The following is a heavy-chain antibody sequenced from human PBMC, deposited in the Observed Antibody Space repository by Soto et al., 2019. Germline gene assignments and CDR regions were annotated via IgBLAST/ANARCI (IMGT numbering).Heavy chain of an antibody. CDR3: ARVPGNYGDTLYNWFDP. D-gene: IGHD4-17*01. Sequence: ASVKVSCKASGYTFTSYDINWVRQATGQGLEWMGWMNPNSGNTGYAQKFQGRVTMTRNTSISTAYMELSSLRSEDTAVYYCARVPGNYGDTLYNWFDPWGQGTLVTVS. J-gene: IGHJ5*02. CDR2: MNPNSGNT. CDR1: GYTFTSYD. V-gene: IGHV1-8*01.